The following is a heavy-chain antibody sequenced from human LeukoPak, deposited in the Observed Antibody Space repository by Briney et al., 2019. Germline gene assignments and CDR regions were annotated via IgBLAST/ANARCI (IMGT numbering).Heavy chain of an antibody. CDR2: IYYSGST. CDR1: GGSISGDY. J-gene: IGHJ4*02. V-gene: IGHV4-59*01. CDR3: ARHYYDSSGYFVNDY. Sequence: PSETLSLTCTVSGGSISGDYWSWIRQSPGKGLEWIGYIYYSGSTDYNPSLRGRVTISVDTSKNQVSLKLRSVTAADTAVYYCARHYYDSSGYFVNDYWGQGTLVTVS. D-gene: IGHD3-22*01.